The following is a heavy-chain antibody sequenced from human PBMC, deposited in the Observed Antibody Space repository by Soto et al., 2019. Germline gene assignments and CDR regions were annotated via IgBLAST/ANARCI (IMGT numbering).Heavy chain of an antibody. D-gene: IGHD2-8*02. Sequence: QVQLEQSGPGLVQPSQTRSLTFNISGGSITSTNHYWSWIRPATRVGLAWIWYIFDSGTTHYNPSFEGGVTIFGDNPQSEVSRTMHSVTAADSAVYYCAREGSGTGAFDYWGRGTPVTVSS. J-gene: IGHJ4*02. CDR3: AREGSGTGAFDY. CDR2: IFDSGTT. V-gene: IGHV4-30-4*01. CDR1: GGSITSTNHY.